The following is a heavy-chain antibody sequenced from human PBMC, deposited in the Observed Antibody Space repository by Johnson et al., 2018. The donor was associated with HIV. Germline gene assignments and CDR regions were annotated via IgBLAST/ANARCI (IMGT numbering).Heavy chain of an antibody. Sequence: QVQLVESGGGVVQPGGSLRLSCAASGFTFSSYGMHWVRQAPGKGLEWVAFIRYDGSNKYYADSVKGRFTISRDNSKNTLYLQMNSLRAEDTALYYCARDTDYYDNSGHYFVDAFDIWGQGTMVTVSS. CDR1: GFTFSSYG. CDR3: ARDTDYYDNSGHYFVDAFDI. CDR2: IRYDGSNK. D-gene: IGHD3-22*01. J-gene: IGHJ3*02. V-gene: IGHV3-30*02.